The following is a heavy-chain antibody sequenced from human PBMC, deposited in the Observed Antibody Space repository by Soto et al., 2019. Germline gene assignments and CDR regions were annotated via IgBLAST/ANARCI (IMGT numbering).Heavy chain of an antibody. CDR2: IYYSGST. CDR3: EREKTYYDILTGLYYYYGMDV. D-gene: IGHD3-9*01. CDR1: GGSISSGGYY. V-gene: IGHV4-31*03. Sequence: PSETLSLTCTVSGGSISSGGYYWSWIRQHPGKGLEWIGYIYYSGSTYYNPSLKSRVTISVDTSKNQFSLRLSSVTAADTAVYYCEREKTYYDILTGLYYYYGMDVWGQGTTVTVSS. J-gene: IGHJ6*02.